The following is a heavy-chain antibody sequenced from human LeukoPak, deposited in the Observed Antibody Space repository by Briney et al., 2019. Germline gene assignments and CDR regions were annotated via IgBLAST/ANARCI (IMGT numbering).Heavy chain of an antibody. Sequence: SVKVSCKASGGTFSSYAISWVRQAPGQGLEWMGGIIPIFGTANYAQKFQGRVTITADESTSTAYMELGSLRSEDTAVYYCVREDTAMDKYYFDYWGQGTLVTVSS. J-gene: IGHJ4*02. CDR1: GGTFSSYA. CDR3: VREDTAMDKYYFDY. D-gene: IGHD5-18*01. CDR2: IIPIFGTA. V-gene: IGHV1-69*13.